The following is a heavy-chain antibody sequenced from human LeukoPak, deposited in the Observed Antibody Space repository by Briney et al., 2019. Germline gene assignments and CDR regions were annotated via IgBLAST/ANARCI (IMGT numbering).Heavy chain of an antibody. CDR1: GFTFSSYG. V-gene: IGHV3-30*02. J-gene: IGHJ4*02. Sequence: PGGSLRLSCAASGFTFSSYGMHWVRQAPGKGLEWVAVIWYDGSNKYYADSVKGRFTISRDNSKNTLYLQMNSLRAEDTAVYYCAKMGGVLRFLEWLPPYLSYYFDYWGQGTLVTVSS. CDR3: AKMGGVLRFLEWLPPYLSYYFDY. CDR2: IWYDGSNK. D-gene: IGHD3-3*01.